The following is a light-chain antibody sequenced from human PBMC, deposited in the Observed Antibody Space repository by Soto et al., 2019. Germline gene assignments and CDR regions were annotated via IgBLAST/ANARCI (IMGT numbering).Light chain of an antibody. V-gene: IGKV1-5*03. CDR3: LQYNSLYT. CDR2: KTS. J-gene: IGKJ2*01. Sequence: DIPMTQSPSTLSASVGDRVTITCRASQSLSGWLAWYQQKPGKAPKLLIYKTSTLESGVPSRFSGSGSGTQFNLTITSLQPDDFATYYCLQYNSLYTFGQGTKLEIK. CDR1: QSLSGW.